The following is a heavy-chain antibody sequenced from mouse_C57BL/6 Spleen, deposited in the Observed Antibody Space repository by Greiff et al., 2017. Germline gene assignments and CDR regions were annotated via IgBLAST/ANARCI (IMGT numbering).Heavy chain of an antibody. D-gene: IGHD2-3*01. J-gene: IGHJ2*01. CDR3: ARWEGDGYSLGY. CDR2: IYPGGGYT. CDR1: GYTFTNYW. V-gene: IGHV1-63*01. Sequence: QVQLQQSGAELVRPGTSVKMSCKASGYTFTNYWIGWAKQRPGHGLEWIGDIYPGGGYTNYNEKFKGKATLTADKSSSTAYMQFSSLTSDDSAIYYCARWEGDGYSLGYWGQGTTLTVSS.